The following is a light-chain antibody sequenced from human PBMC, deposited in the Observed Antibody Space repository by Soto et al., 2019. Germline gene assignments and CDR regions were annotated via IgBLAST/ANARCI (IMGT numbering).Light chain of an antibody. CDR2: GAS. V-gene: IGKV3-20*01. CDR3: QQYGSSPLT. Sequence: ELVLTQSPGTLPLSPGERATLSCRASQSVSSSYLAWYQQKPGQAPRLLIYGASSRATGIPDRFSGSWSGTDFTLTISILEPEDFAVYYCQQYGSSPLTCGGGTKVEIK. CDR1: QSVSSSY. J-gene: IGKJ4*01.